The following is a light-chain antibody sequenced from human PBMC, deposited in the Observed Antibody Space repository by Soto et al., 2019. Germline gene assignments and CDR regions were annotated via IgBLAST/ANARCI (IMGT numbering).Light chain of an antibody. CDR1: QTISSW. Sequence: DIPMTQSPSTLSGSVGDRVTITCRASQTISSWLAWYQQKPGKAPKLLIYYVSSLQSGVPSRFSGSGSATDFTLTISRLQTEDFATYYCQQSYDLPRTFGQGTRVDIK. J-gene: IGKJ2*01. CDR3: QQSYDLPRT. V-gene: IGKV1-5*01. CDR2: YVS.